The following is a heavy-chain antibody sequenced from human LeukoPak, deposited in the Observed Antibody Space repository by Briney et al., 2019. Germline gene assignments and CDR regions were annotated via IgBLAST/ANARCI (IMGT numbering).Heavy chain of an antibody. CDR3: ATFRYYYDRSGYKY. CDR2: FDPEDGKT. CDR1: GYTLTELS. D-gene: IGHD3-22*01. V-gene: IGHV1-24*01. J-gene: IGHJ4*02. Sequence: GASVKVSCKVSGYTLTELSMHWVRQAPGKGLEWMGGFDPEDGKTFYAQKFQGRVTMTEDTSTDTAYMELSSLRSEDTAVYYCATFRYYYDRSGYKYWGQGTRVTVSS.